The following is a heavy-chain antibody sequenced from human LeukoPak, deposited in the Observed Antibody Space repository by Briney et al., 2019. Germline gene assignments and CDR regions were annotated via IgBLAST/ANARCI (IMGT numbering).Heavy chain of an antibody. CDR3: ARLQPRTDY. CDR2: ISYDGSNK. J-gene: IGHJ4*02. Sequence: GGSLRLSCAASGFTFSSYAMHWVRQAPGKGLEWVAVISYDGSNKYYADSVKGRFTISRDNSKNTLYLQMNSLRAEDTAVYYCARLQPRTDYWGQGTLVTVSS. D-gene: IGHD4-11*01. V-gene: IGHV3-30-3*01. CDR1: GFTFSSYA.